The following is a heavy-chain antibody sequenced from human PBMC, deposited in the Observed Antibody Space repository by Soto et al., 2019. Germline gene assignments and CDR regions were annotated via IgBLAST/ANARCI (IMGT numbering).Heavy chain of an antibody. Sequence: EVQLVESGGGLVKPGGSLRLSCAASGFTFSNAWMSWVRQAPGKGLEWVSYISSSSSTIYYADSVKGRFTISRDNAKNSLYLQMNSLRDEDTAVYYCARTPLTTVYYFDYWGQGTLVTVSS. D-gene: IGHD4-17*01. CDR2: ISSSSSTI. V-gene: IGHV3-48*02. J-gene: IGHJ4*02. CDR3: ARTPLTTVYYFDY. CDR1: GFTFSNAW.